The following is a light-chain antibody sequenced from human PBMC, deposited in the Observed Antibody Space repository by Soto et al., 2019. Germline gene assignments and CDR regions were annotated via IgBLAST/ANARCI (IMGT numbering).Light chain of an antibody. CDR3: QQYNSYSAFT. J-gene: IGKJ3*01. Sequence: DIQMTQSPSTLSASVGDRVIITCRASQSISSWLAWYQQKPGKAPKLLIYKASSLESGVPSRFSGSGSGTEFTLNISSLQPDDFATYYCQQYNSYSAFTFGPGTKVDI. CDR2: KAS. CDR1: QSISSW. V-gene: IGKV1-5*03.